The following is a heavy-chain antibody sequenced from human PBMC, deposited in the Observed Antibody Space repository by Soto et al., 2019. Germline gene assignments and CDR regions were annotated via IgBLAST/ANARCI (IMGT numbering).Heavy chain of an antibody. J-gene: IGHJ1*01. D-gene: IGHD1-1*01. Sequence: PGGSLRVSCAASGFTFSSYAMSWVRQAPGKGLEWVSAISGSGGSTYYADSVKGRFTISRDNSKNTLYLQMNSLRAEDTAVYYCAKAHSLAKTTSKDDWGQGTLVTVSS. CDR3: AKAHSLAKTTSKDD. V-gene: IGHV3-23*01. CDR1: GFTFSSYA. CDR2: ISGSGGST.